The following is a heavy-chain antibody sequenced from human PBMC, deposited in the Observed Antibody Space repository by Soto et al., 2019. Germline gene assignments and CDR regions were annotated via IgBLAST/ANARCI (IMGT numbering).Heavy chain of an antibody. CDR3: ARGAYDFWSGYPADAFDI. D-gene: IGHD3-3*01. CDR1: CYSFTSYG. V-gene: IGHV1-18*01. J-gene: IGHJ3*02. Sequence: VXSAKDSFKAACYSFTSYGISGVRQAPVQGLEWMGWISAYNGNTNYAQKLQGRVTMTTDTSTSTAYMELRSLRSDDTAVYYCARGAYDFWSGYPADAFDIWGQGTMVTV. CDR2: ISAYNGNT.